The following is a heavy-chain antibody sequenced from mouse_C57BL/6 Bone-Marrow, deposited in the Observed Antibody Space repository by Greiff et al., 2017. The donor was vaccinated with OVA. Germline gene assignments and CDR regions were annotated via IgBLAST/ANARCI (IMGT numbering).Heavy chain of an antibody. Sequence: VQLQQSGAELARPGASVKLSCKASGYTFTSYGISWVKQRTGQGLEWIGEIDPSDSYTNYNQTFKGKATLTVDTSSSTAYMQLSSLTSEDSAVYYCASAVFAYWGQGTLVTVSA. CDR3: ASAVFAY. CDR1: GYTFTSYG. J-gene: IGHJ3*01. CDR2: IDPSDSYT. V-gene: IGHV1-50*01.